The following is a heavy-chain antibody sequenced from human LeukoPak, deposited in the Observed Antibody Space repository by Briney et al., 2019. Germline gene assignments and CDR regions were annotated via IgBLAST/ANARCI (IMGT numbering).Heavy chain of an antibody. CDR1: GGSISSYY. CDR3: AGFMITFAYYCMDV. J-gene: IGHJ6*02. V-gene: IGHV4-59*08. D-gene: IGHD3-16*01. Sequence: PSETLSLTCTVSGGSISSYYWSWIRQPPGKGLEWIGYIYYSGSTNYNPSLKSRVTISVDTSKNQFSLKLSSVTAADTAVYYCAGFMITFAYYCMDVWGQGTTVTVSS. CDR2: IYYSGST.